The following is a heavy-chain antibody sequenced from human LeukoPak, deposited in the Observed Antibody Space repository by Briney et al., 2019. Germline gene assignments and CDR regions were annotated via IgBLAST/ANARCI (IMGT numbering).Heavy chain of an antibody. CDR3: ARDDPHYDILTGYYPIDS. J-gene: IGHJ4*02. CDR1: GFTFIRNG. CDR2: LRYDGSNQ. Sequence: QPGGSLRLSCEASGFTFIRNGMHWVRQAPGKGLEWVAFLRYDGSNQYYADSVQGRFTISRDNSKNTLYLQMYSLRAEDTAVYYCARDDPHYDILTGYYPIDSWGQGTLVTVSS. D-gene: IGHD3-9*01. V-gene: IGHV3-30*02.